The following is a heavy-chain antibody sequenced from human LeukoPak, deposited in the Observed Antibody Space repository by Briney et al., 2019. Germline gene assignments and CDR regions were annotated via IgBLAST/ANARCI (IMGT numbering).Heavy chain of an antibody. Sequence: GESLMISCKGSGYSFTSYWIGWVRQMPGKGLEWMGIIYPGDSDTRYSPSFQGQVTISADKSISTAYLQWSSLKASDTAMYYCARQVPGYCSSTSCLDAFDIWDQGTMVTVSS. D-gene: IGHD2-2*01. CDR1: GYSFTSYW. V-gene: IGHV5-51*01. J-gene: IGHJ3*02. CDR2: IYPGDSDT. CDR3: ARQVPGYCSSTSCLDAFDI.